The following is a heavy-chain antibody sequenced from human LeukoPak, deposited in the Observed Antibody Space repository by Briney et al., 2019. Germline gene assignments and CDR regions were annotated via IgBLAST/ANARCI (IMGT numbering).Heavy chain of an antibody. J-gene: IGHJ4*02. CDR3: ARAVDTAMAYVDY. CDR1: DGSISSGGYY. V-gene: IGHV4-31*03. CDR2: IYYSGST. D-gene: IGHD5-18*01. Sequence: SETLSLTCTVSDGSISSGGYYWSWIRQHPGKGLEWIGYIYYSGSTYYNPSLKSRVTISVDTSKNQFSLKLSSVTAADTAVYYCARAVDTAMAYVDYWGQGTLVTVSS.